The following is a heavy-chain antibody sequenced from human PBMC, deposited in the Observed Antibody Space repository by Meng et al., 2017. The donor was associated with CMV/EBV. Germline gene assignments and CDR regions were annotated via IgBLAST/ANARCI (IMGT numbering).Heavy chain of an antibody. Sequence: SETLSLTCTVSGGSVSSGSYYWSWIRQPPGKGLEWIGHIYYSGSTNYNPSLKSRVTISVDTSKNQFSLKLSSVTAADTAVYYCARSGIVGATVGAFDIWGQGTMVTVSS. CDR2: IYYSGST. CDR3: ARSGIVGATVGAFDI. D-gene: IGHD1-26*01. V-gene: IGHV4-61*01. CDR1: GGSVSSGSYY. J-gene: IGHJ3*02.